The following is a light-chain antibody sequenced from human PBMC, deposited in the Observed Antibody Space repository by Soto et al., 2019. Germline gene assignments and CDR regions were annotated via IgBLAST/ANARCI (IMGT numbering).Light chain of an antibody. CDR1: QSVSTSQ. CDR2: GAS. CDR3: QQYGSSPRT. J-gene: IGKJ1*01. V-gene: IGKV3-20*01. Sequence: DTVLTQAPGTLSLSPGERATLSCKSSQSVSTSQLAWYQQKPGQAPRLIILGASSRATGIPDRFRGSWSGTDCTLTISRLEPEDVAVYYCQQYGSSPRTLGQGTKVDIK.